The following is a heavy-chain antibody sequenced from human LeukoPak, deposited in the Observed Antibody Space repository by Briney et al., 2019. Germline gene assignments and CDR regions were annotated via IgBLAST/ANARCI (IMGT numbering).Heavy chain of an antibody. CDR3: ARDRESIAALYDY. CDR1: GGTFSSYA. V-gene: IGHV1-3*01. D-gene: IGHD6-6*01. CDR2: INAGNGNT. J-gene: IGHJ4*02. Sequence: ASVKVSCKASGGTFSSYAISWVRQAPGQRLEWMGWINAGNGNTKYSQKFQGRVTITRDTSASTAYMELSSLRSEDTAVYYCARDRESIAALYDYWGQGTLVTVSS.